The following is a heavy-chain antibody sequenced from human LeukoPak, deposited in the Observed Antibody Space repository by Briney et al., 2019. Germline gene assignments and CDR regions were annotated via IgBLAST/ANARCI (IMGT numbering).Heavy chain of an antibody. CDR1: GFTFNSYA. Sequence: GRSLRLSCAASGFTFNSYAMSWVRQAPGNGLGWVSGISGSVGSTYYANSVKGRFTISNDYSKNTMFLQMNNLRAEHTALYYCAKPRTSYSSSATPPGPVDYWGQGTLVTVSS. V-gene: IGHV3-23*01. CDR2: ISGSVGST. J-gene: IGHJ4*02. D-gene: IGHD6-6*01. CDR3: AKPRTSYSSSATPPGPVDY.